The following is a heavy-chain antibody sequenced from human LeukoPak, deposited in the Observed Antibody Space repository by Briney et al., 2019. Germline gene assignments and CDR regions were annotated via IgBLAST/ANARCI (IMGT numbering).Heavy chain of an antibody. Sequence: GGSLRLSCAASGFTFSSYAMSWVRQAPGKGLEWVSAISGSGGSTYYADSVKGRFTIPRDNSKNTLYLQMNSLRAEDTAVYYCAKWAYGSGTSLYGMDVWGQGTTVTVSS. J-gene: IGHJ6*02. CDR1: GFTFSSYA. CDR3: AKWAYGSGTSLYGMDV. D-gene: IGHD3-10*01. CDR2: ISGSGGST. V-gene: IGHV3-23*01.